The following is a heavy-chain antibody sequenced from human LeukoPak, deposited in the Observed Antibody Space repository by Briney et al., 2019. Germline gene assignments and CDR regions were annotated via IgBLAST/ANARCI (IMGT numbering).Heavy chain of an antibody. CDR1: GYTFTNYG. D-gene: IGHD5-24*01. CDR2: ISGYQGST. J-gene: IGHJ4*02. V-gene: IGHV1-18*01. Sequence: GASVKVSCKASGYTFTNYGITWVRQARGQGLEWMGWISGYQGSTKYAQNFQGRVTMTIDTSTSTAYMDLRSLRSDDTAIYFCARSDLGTITAGSFNYWGQGTLVAVSS. CDR3: ARSDLGTITAGSFNY.